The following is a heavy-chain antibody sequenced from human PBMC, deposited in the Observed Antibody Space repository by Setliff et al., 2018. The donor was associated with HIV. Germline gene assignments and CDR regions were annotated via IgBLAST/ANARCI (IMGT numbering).Heavy chain of an antibody. V-gene: IGHV4-31*03. CDR1: GGSISDNHW. Sequence: SETLSLTCTVSGGSISDNHWWTWVRQHPVKGLERIGYIYYSGSTYYNPSLKSRVTISVDTSKNQFSLKVRSVTAADTAVYYCAQSESGNQWELPFDYWGQGALVTVSS. D-gene: IGHD1-26*01. CDR2: IYYSGST. J-gene: IGHJ4*02. CDR3: AQSESGNQWELPFDY.